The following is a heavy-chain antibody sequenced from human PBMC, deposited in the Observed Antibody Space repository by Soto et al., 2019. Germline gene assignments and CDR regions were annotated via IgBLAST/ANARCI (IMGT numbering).Heavy chain of an antibody. V-gene: IGHV4-30-2*01. Sequence: QLGLQESGSGLLKPSQTLSLTCTVSDWSISSAGYSWTWVRQPPGQGLEWMGYISNTGSTHYNPSLRHLLTISIDTSKKQFSLALTSVIAADTAVYYCARVEHPFYGAGAAVEPLLYWGHGALVTVSS. CDR1: DWSISSAGYS. CDR3: ARVEHPFYGAGAAVEPLLY. CDR2: ISNTGST. J-gene: IGHJ1*01. D-gene: IGHD3-10*01.